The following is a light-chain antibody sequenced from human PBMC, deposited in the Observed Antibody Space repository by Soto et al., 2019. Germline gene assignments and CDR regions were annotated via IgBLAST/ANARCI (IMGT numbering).Light chain of an antibody. J-gene: IGKJ1*01. Sequence: IQMTQSPSTVSASVGDRVTITCRASQSISSWLAWYQQKPGKAPKLLIYDASSLESGVPSRFSGSGSGTEFTLTINSLQPDDFATYYCQQYHIYSGTFGQGTKVDI. CDR3: QQYHIYSGT. V-gene: IGKV1-5*01. CDR2: DAS. CDR1: QSISSW.